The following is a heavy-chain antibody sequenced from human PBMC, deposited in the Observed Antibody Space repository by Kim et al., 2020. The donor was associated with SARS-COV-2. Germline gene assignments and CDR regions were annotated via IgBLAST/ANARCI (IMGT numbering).Heavy chain of an antibody. D-gene: IGHD2-21*02. V-gene: IGHV4-61*01. Sequence: SETLSLTCTVSGDSVSSGSYYWSWIRQPPGKGLEWIGYIYYSGSTKYNPSLKSRLTMSVDTSKNQFSLKLNSVTAADTAVYYCARGGFCGSDCYSFDYRGHGTLVNVSS. J-gene: IGHJ4*01. CDR2: IYYSGST. CDR1: GDSVSSGSYY. CDR3: ARGGFCGSDCYSFDY.